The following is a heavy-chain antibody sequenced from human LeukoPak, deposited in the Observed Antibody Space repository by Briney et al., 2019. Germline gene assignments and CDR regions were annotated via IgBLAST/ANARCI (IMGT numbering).Heavy chain of an antibody. V-gene: IGHV3-7*01. CDR3: ARVRPPAGEVAFDY. CDR1: GFTFSSYG. CDR2: IKQDGSEK. D-gene: IGHD3-10*01. Sequence: GGSLRLSCAASGFTFSSYGMHWVRQAPGKGLEWVANIKQDGSEKYYVDSVKGRFTISRDNAKNSLYLQMNSLRAEDTAVYYCARVRPPAGEVAFDYWGQGTLVTVSS. J-gene: IGHJ4*02.